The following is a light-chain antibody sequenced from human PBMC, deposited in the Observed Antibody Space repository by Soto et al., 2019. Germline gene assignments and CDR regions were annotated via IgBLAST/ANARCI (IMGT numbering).Light chain of an antibody. CDR1: QRIRWW. CDR2: GAS. V-gene: IGKV1-5*01. CDR3: QQYGSSPIT. Sequence: DIQMTQSPSTLSASVGDRVTITCLPSQRIRWWVAWYQQKLGEAPKVLIYGASRLESGVPSRFSGSGSGTDFTLTISRLEPEDFAVYYCQQYGSSPITFGQGTRLEI. J-gene: IGKJ5*01.